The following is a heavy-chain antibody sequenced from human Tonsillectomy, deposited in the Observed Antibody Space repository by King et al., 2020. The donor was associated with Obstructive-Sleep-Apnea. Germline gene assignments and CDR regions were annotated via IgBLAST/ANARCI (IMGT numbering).Heavy chain of an antibody. CDR3: ARAVDDFWSGYYFSFDY. CDR2: IKQDGSEK. Sequence: VQLVESGGGLVQPGGSLRLSCAASGFTFSSYWMSWVRQAPGKGLEWVANIKQDGSEKYYVDSVKGRFTISRDNAKNSQYLQMNSLRAEDTAVYYCARAVDDFWSGYYFSFDYWGQGTLVTVSS. V-gene: IGHV3-7*03. CDR1: GFTFSSYW. J-gene: IGHJ4*02. D-gene: IGHD3-3*01.